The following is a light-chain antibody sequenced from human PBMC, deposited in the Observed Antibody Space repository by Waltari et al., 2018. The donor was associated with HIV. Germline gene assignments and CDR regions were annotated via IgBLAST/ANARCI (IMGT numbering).Light chain of an antibody. Sequence: QSALTQPPSVSGSPGQSVTISCTGTTSDVGNYDLVAWYQQHPGKGPKLIIYEVTPRPSGVANRSSGSKSGKASPPITAGLHDEDDADYYCSSDTGYTLIFGGGTKLTVL. CDR3: SSDTGYTLI. CDR1: TSDVGNYDL. J-gene: IGLJ2*01. V-gene: IGLV2-23*02. CDR2: EVT.